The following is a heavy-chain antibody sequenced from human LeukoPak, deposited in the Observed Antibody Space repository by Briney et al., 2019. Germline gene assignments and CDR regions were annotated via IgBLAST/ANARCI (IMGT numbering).Heavy chain of an antibody. D-gene: IGHD6-13*01. Sequence: PGGSLRLSCAASGFTFSSYGMHWVRQAPGKGLECVAVIWYDGSNKYYADSMKGRFTISRDNSKNTLYLQMNSLRAEDTAVYYCARDKRDSSSWITYYYYGMDVWGQGTTVTVSS. J-gene: IGHJ6*02. CDR3: ARDKRDSSSWITYYYYGMDV. V-gene: IGHV3-33*01. CDR2: IWYDGSNK. CDR1: GFTFSSYG.